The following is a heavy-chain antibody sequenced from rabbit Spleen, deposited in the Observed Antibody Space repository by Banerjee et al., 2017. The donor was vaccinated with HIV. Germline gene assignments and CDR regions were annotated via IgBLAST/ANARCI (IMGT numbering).Heavy chain of an antibody. CDR1: GFSFSSSDY. Sequence: QSLEESGGGLVQPEGSLTLTCTASGFSFSSSDYMCWVRQAPGKGLEWISCIAGSSSGFTYSATWAKGRFTCSKTSSTTVTLQMTSLTVADTATYFCARDYGGYGYAGYYFKLWGPGTLVTVS. CDR2: IAGSSSGFT. D-gene: IGHD6-1*01. V-gene: IGHV1S40*01. CDR3: ARDYGGYGYAGYYFKL. J-gene: IGHJ4*01.